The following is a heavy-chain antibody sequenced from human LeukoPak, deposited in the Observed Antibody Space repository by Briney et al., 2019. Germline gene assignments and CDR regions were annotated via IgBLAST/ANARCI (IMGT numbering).Heavy chain of an antibody. Sequence: SETLSLTCAVSGGSISSSNWWSWVRQPPGKGLEWIGEIYHSGSTNYNPSLKSRVTISVDKSKNQFSLKLSSVTAADTAVYYCARLAEGLGCCTNGVCSNFDYWGQGTLVTVSS. CDR1: GGSISSSNW. CDR3: ARLAEGLGCCTNGVCSNFDY. D-gene: IGHD2-8*01. CDR2: IYHSGST. J-gene: IGHJ4*02. V-gene: IGHV4-4*02.